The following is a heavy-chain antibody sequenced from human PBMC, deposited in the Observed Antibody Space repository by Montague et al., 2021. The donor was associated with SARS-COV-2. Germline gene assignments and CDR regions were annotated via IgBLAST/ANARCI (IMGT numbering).Heavy chain of an antibody. CDR1: GGSISSSSYF. CDR2: IYSSGNT. V-gene: IGHV4-39*01. J-gene: IGHJ4*02. D-gene: IGHD5-24*01. Sequence: SETLSLTCSVSGGSISSSSYFWGWIRQPPGKGLEWIGSIYSSGNTHYNPSLKSRVTISVDTSKNQFSLKLSSVTAADTAVYYCARVVAAISGTVDYWGQGTLVTVSS. CDR3: ARVVAAISGTVDY.